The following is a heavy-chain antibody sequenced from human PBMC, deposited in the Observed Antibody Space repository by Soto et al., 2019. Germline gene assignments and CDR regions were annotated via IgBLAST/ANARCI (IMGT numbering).Heavy chain of an antibody. D-gene: IGHD3-22*01. CDR3: AKAVHSSGYYSYFDY. CDR1: GFTFDKFG. V-gene: IGHV3-30*18. J-gene: IGHJ4*02. CDR2: MSFDGSNR. Sequence: GGSLRLSCAASGFTFDKFGMHWVRQAPGKGLEWVAVMSFDGSNRYYADPVKGRFTISRDNSKNTAYLQMNSMRTEDTAVYYCAKAVHSSGYYSYFDYWGQGTLVTVSS.